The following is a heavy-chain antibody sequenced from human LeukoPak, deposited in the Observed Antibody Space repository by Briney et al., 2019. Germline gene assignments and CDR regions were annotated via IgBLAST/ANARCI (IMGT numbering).Heavy chain of an antibody. Sequence: GSLRLSCAASGFTFSSYSMDWVRQAPGKGLEWVAVIWYDGSNKYYADSVKGRFTISRDNSKNTLYLQMNSLRAEDTAVYYCARDASSGYYFDYWGQGTLVTVSS. CDR1: GFTFSSYS. CDR2: IWYDGSNK. CDR3: ARDASSGYYFDY. J-gene: IGHJ4*02. D-gene: IGHD3-22*01. V-gene: IGHV3-33*08.